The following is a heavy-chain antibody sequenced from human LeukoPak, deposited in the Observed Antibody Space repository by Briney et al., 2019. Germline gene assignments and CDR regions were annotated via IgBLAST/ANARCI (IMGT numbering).Heavy chain of an antibody. CDR3: ARNYDVLTGYPYYFDH. Sequence: PGGSLRLSCAASGFTFDDYAMNWVRQAPGKGLDWVSSITAGGSFKYYADSVEGRFTISRDNAKNSLYLQMSSLTPEDTAVYYCARNYDVLTGYPYYFDHWGQGILVTVSS. D-gene: IGHD3-9*01. CDR2: ITAGGSFK. CDR1: GFTFDDYA. V-gene: IGHV3-21*01. J-gene: IGHJ4*02.